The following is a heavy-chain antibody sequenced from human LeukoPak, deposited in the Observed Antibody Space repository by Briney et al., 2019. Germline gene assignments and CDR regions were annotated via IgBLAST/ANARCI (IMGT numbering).Heavy chain of an antibody. Sequence: GRSLRLSCEASGFTFSTYGMHWVRQAPGRGLEWVAVISNDGYTQYYADSVKGRFTISRDNSKNALFLQMNSLRAEDTAVYYCPKDWGEYYYGSGSYYNSDGYWGQGTLVTVSS. D-gene: IGHD3-10*01. CDR3: PKDWGEYYYGSGSYYNSDGY. J-gene: IGHJ4*02. CDR1: GFTFSTYG. CDR2: ISNDGYTQ. V-gene: IGHV3-30*18.